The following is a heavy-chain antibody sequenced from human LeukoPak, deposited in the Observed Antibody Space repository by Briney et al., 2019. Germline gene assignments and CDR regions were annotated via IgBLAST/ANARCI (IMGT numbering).Heavy chain of an antibody. J-gene: IGHJ5*02. CDR3: ARVGLGAAAGNWFDP. V-gene: IGHV1-18*01. CDR2: ISAYNGNT. Sequence: ASVKVSCKASVYTFTSYGISWVRQAPGQGVEWMGWISAYNGNTNYAQKLQGRVTMTTDTSTSTAYMELRSLRSDDTAVYYCARVGLGAAAGNWFDPWGQGTLVTVSS. CDR1: VYTFTSYG. D-gene: IGHD6-13*01.